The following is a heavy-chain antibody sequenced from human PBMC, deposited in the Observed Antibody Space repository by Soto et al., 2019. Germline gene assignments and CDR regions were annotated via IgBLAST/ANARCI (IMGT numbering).Heavy chain of an antibody. CDR3: ARVRRLRRGNTDPGGWPRPWLAP. D-gene: IGHD3-16*01. Sequence: GASVKFSCKASGYSFTAYRIHWVRQAPGQGLEWMGWINPNSGATTYAPRFQGRVTMTRDTSSKTAYMEVSRLTSDDTALYYCARVRRLRRGNTDPGGWPRPWLAPWGKGTLVTVS. V-gene: IGHV1-2*02. CDR1: GYSFTAYR. CDR2: INPNSGAT. J-gene: IGHJ5*02.